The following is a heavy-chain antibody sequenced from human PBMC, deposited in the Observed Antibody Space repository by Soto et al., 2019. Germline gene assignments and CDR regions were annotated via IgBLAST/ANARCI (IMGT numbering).Heavy chain of an antibody. Sequence: EVQLLESGGGLVQPGGSLRLSCAASGFTFSSYAMSWVRQAPGKGLEWVSAISGSGGSTYYADSVKGRFTISRDNSKNTLYVQMNSLRAEDTAVYYCAKDQDRVTGNGYWGQGTLVTVSS. CDR1: GFTFSSYA. CDR2: ISGSGGST. D-gene: IGHD2-8*01. V-gene: IGHV3-23*01. CDR3: AKDQDRVTGNGY. J-gene: IGHJ4*02.